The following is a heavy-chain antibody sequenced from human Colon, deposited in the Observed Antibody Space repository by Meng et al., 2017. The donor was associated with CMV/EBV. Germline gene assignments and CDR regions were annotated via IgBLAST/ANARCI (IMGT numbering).Heavy chain of an antibody. D-gene: IGHD5-24*01. Sequence: GGSLRLSCTGSGFTFGDYVMSWVRRAPGKGLEWVGFIRSKAYGGTTDYAASVKGRFTISRDDSKSIAYLQMNSLKIEDTAVYYCVRDVGWQQFDYWGQGTLVTVSS. CDR1: GFTFGDYV. CDR2: IRSKAYGGTT. CDR3: VRDVGWQQFDY. V-gene: IGHV3-49*04. J-gene: IGHJ4*02.